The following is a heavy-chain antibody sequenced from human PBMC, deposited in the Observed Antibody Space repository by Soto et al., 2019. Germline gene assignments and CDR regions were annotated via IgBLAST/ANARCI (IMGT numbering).Heavy chain of an antibody. Sequence: GGSLRLSCAASGFTFSSYAMSWVRQAPGKGLEWVSAISGSGGSTYYADSVKGRFTISRDNSKNTLYLQMNSLRAEDTAVYYCAKIPKASTVTTPWRGDYWGQGTLVTVSS. D-gene: IGHD4-17*01. CDR1: GFTFSSYA. V-gene: IGHV3-23*01. CDR3: AKIPKASTVTTPWRGDY. J-gene: IGHJ4*02. CDR2: ISGSGGST.